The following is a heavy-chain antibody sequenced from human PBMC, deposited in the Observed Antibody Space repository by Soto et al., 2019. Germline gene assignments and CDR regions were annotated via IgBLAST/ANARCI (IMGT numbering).Heavy chain of an antibody. V-gene: IGHV3-30*03. CDR1: GFIFSRYG. Sequence: QVQLVESGGGVVQSGGSLRLSCGGSGFIFSRYGMHWVRQAPGKGLEWVTGISYDGGERFYADSVKGRFTISRDNSKNRPDLQMSSPRPEDTAVYYCARDLPLYCRGDCNFDFWGQGTLVTVSS. CDR2: ISYDGGER. CDR3: ARDLPLYCRGDCNFDF. D-gene: IGHD2-21*02. J-gene: IGHJ4*02.